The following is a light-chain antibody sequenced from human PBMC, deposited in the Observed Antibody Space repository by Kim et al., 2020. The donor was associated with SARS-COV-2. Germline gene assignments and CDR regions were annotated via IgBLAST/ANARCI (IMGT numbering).Light chain of an antibody. CDR3: CLYAGSYTWV. J-gene: IGLJ3*02. V-gene: IGLV2-11*01. CDR2: DVS. CDR1: SSDVGNFY. Sequence: QSALTQPRSVSGSPGQSVIISCTGTSSDVGNFYVSWYQHHPGKAPKLIIYDVSNRPSGVSSRFSGSKAGNTASLTISGLQTEDEADYYCCLYAGSYTWVFGGGTKLTVL.